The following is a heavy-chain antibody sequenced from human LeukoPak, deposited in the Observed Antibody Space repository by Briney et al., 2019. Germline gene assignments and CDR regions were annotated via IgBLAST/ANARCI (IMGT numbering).Heavy chain of an antibody. J-gene: IGHJ6*03. V-gene: IGHV3-74*01. Sequence: PGGSLRLSCAASGFTFSSYWMHWVRQAPGKGLVWVSRINTDGSSTSYADSVKGRFTISRGNAKNTLYLQMNSLRAEDTAVYYCAREAYYYYYMDVWGKGTTVTVSS. CDR3: AREAYYYYYMDV. CDR2: INTDGSST. CDR1: GFTFSSYW.